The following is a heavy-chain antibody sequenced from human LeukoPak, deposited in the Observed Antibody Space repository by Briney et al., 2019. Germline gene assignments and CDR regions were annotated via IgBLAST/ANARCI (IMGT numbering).Heavy chain of an antibody. CDR3: AKGLSSSKDYFDY. V-gene: IGHV3-23*01. CDR1: GFTFSNYV. CDR2: ISGSGGST. Sequence: GGSLRLSCSGSGFTFSNYVMSWVRQAPGKGLEWVSAISGSGGSTYYADSVKGRFTISRDNSKNTLYLQMNSLRAEDTAVYYCAKGLSSSKDYFDYWGQGTLVTVSS. D-gene: IGHD6-6*01. J-gene: IGHJ4*02.